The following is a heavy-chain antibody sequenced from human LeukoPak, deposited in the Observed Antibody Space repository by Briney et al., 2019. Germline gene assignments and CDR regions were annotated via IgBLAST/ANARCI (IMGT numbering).Heavy chain of an antibody. CDR1: GFTFSNYA. Sequence: GRSLRLSCAASGFTFSNYAMSWVRQAPGKGLEWVSAITGSGDTTYYADSVKGRFAISRDNSKHTVYLQMNSLRAEDTAVYYCANRRCTGTSCYLDYWGQGTLVTVSS. V-gene: IGHV3-23*01. CDR2: ITGSGDTT. CDR3: ANRRCTGTSCYLDY. D-gene: IGHD2-2*01. J-gene: IGHJ4*02.